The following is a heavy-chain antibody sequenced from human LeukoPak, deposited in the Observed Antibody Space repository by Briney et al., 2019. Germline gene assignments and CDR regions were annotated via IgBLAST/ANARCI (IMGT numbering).Heavy chain of an antibody. CDR3: ARCVAAAGTNYPPDY. Sequence: PGGSLRLSCAASGFTLSDYYMSWIRQAPGKGLEWVSYISSSGSTIYYADSVKGRFTISRDNAKNSLYLQMNSPRAEDTAVYYCARCVAAAGTNYPPDYWGQGTLVTVSS. CDR2: ISSSGSTI. V-gene: IGHV3-11*04. J-gene: IGHJ4*02. D-gene: IGHD6-13*01. CDR1: GFTLSDYY.